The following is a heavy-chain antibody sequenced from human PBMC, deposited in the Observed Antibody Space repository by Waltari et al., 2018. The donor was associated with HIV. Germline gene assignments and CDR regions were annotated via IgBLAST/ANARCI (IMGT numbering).Heavy chain of an antibody. CDR2: IIPIFGTA. J-gene: IGHJ4*02. Sequence: QVQLVQSRAEVKKPGSSVKVSCKASGGTFSSFAVSWVRQAPGQGLEWVGAIIPIFGTANYAQRFQCRVTITSDESSSTAYMELSSLRSEDTAIYYCARGAKMATSYFDYWGQGTLVTVSS. D-gene: IGHD5-12*01. CDR3: ARGAKMATSYFDY. V-gene: IGHV1-69*01. CDR1: GGTFSSFA.